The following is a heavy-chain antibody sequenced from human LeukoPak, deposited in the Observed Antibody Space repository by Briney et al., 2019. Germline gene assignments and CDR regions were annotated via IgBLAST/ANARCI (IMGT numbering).Heavy chain of an antibody. CDR3: ARQGGSGYYYLFDY. CDR2: IYYSGST. V-gene: IGHV4-39*01. J-gene: IGHJ4*02. CDR1: GGSISSSSYY. D-gene: IGHD3-22*01. Sequence: PSETLSLTCTVSGGSISSSSYYWGWIRQPPGKGLEWIGSIYYSGSTYYNPSLKSRVTISVDTSKNQFSLKLSSVTAADTAVYYCARQGGSGYYYLFDYWGQGTLVTVSS.